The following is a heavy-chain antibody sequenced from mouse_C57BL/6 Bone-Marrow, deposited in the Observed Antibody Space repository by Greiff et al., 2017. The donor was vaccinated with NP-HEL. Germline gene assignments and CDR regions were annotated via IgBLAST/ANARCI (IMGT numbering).Heavy chain of an antibody. D-gene: IGHD2-13*01. CDR3: ARYGEYVPWFAY. Sequence: QVQLQQPGAELVKPGASVKMSCKASGYTFTSYWITWVKQRPGQGLEWIGDIYPGSGSTNYNEKFKSKATLTVDTSSSTAYLQLSSLTSEDSAVYYCARYGEYVPWFAYWGQGTLVTVSA. J-gene: IGHJ3*01. V-gene: IGHV1-55*01. CDR2: IYPGSGST. CDR1: GYTFTSYW.